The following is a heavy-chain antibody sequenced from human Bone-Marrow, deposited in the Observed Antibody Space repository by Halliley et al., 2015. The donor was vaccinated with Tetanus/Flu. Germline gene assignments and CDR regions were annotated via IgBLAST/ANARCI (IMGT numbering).Heavy chain of an antibody. CDR1: GYSFTSYW. D-gene: IGHD2-8*02. CDR3: ARLVTGTNATYGLDV. J-gene: IGHJ6*02. Sequence: MQLVQSGAEVKKPGESLKISCKASGYSFTSYWIAWVRQMPGKGLERMGIIYPGDSDTRYSPSFQGQVTISADRSISTAYLQWSSLKASDTAMYYCARLVTGTNATYGLDVWGQGSKVTVSS. V-gene: IGHV5-51*03. CDR2: IYPGDSDT.